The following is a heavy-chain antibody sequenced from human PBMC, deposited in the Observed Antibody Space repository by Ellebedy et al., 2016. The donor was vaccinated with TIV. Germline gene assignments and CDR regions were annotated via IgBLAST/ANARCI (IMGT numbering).Heavy chain of an antibody. CDR3: ATAGRSDY. CDR2: ISYDGSNK. J-gene: IGHJ4*02. D-gene: IGHD2-15*01. CDR1: GFTFSSYA. Sequence: GESLKISXAASGFTFSSYAMHWVRQAPGKGLEWVAVISYDGSNKYYADSVKGRVTISRDNSKNTLYLQMNSLRAEDTAVYYCATAGRSDYWGQGTLVTVSS. V-gene: IGHV3-30-3*01.